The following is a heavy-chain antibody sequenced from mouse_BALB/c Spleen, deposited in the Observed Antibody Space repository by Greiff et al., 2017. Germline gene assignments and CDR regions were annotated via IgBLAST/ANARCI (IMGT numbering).Heavy chain of an antibody. J-gene: IGHJ3*01. Sequence: QVQLQQPGAELVKPGASVKLSCKASGYTFTSYWMHWVKQRPGQGLEWIGEINPSNGRTNYNEKFKSKATLTLDKSSSTAYMQLSSLTSEDSAVYYCARDYYGLAYWGQGTLVTVSA. CDR2: INPSNGRT. V-gene: IGHV1S81*02. CDR1: GYTFTSYW. D-gene: IGHD1-2*01. CDR3: ARDYYGLAY.